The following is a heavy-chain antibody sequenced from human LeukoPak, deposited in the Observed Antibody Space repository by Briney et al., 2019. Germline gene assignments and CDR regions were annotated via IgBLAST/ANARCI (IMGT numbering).Heavy chain of an antibody. CDR2: IYTSGST. CDR3: ARSTYYDFWSGYFDY. J-gene: IGHJ4*02. V-gene: IGHV4-61*02. D-gene: IGHD3-3*01. Sequence: SQTLSLTCTVSGGSISSGSYYWSWIRQPAGKGLEWIGRIYTSGSTNYNPSLRSRVTISVDTSKNQFSLKLSSVTAADTAVYYCARSTYYDFWSGYFDYWGQGTLVTVSS. CDR1: GGSISSGSYY.